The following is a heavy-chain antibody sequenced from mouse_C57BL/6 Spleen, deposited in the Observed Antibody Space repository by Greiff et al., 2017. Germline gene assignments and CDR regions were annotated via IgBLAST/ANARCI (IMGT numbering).Heavy chain of an antibody. V-gene: IGHV3-6*01. D-gene: IGHD1-1*01. CDR2: ISYDGSN. CDR1: GYSITSGYY. J-gene: IGHJ3*01. CDR3: ARFPDYYGSSYQFAY. Sequence: EVKLMESGPGLVKPSQSLSLTCSVTGYSITSGYYWNWIRQFPGNKLEWMGYISYDGSNNYNPSLKNRSSITRDTSKNQFFLKLNSVTTEDTATYYCARFPDYYGSSYQFAYWGQGTLVTVSA.